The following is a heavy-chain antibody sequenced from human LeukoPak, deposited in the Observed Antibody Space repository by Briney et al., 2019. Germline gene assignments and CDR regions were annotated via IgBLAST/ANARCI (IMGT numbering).Heavy chain of an antibody. CDR1: GYTFVNYG. J-gene: IGHJ6*01. D-gene: IGHD2-21*01. CDR3: VRDRLGDSWDVPVRPTGYYGMDV. Sequence: GASVKVSCKATGYTFVNYGITRVRQAPGQRPEWLGWISSYKVNTNMYRNYAQNTNYAQKFQARVSMTIDTSTSTAYMELRSLRSDDTAVYYCVRDRLGDSWDVPVRPTGYYGMDVWGQGTTVTVSS. V-gene: IGHV1-18*01. CDR2: ISSYKVNT.